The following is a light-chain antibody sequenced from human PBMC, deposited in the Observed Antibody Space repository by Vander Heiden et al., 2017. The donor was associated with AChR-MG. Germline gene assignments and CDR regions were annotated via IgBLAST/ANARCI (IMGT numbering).Light chain of an antibody. CDR1: ISTIGDNN. V-gene: IGLV1-44*01. Sequence: QSVLTQPPSASWTPGQRVTISCSGSISTIGDNNVHWYHKRTGAAPKLLMFSNNERRSGVPDRFSGAKSGTSASMAIRGLQSEDEADYYCAAWDDGLKGRVFGGGTKLTVL. CDR3: AAWDDGLKGRV. CDR2: SNN. J-gene: IGLJ2*01.